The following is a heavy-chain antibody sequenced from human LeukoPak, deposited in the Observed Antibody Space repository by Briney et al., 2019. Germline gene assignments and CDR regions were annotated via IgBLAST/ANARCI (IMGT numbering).Heavy chain of an antibody. D-gene: IGHD1-26*01. V-gene: IGHV3-33*01. CDR2: IWYDGSNK. Sequence: GGSLRLSCAASGFTFSSYGMHWVRQAPGKGLEWVAVIWYDGSNKYYADSVKGRFTISRDNSKNTLYLQMNSLRAEDTAVYYCARDSRSWARTYYYYYGIDVWGQGTTVTVSS. CDR1: GFTFSSYG. CDR3: ARDSRSWARTYYYYYGIDV. J-gene: IGHJ6*02.